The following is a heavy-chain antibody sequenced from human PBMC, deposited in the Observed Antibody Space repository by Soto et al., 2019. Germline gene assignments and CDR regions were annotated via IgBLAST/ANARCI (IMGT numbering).Heavy chain of an antibody. V-gene: IGHV4-59*01. D-gene: IGHD3-22*01. CDR3: ARVLPLYYYDSSGYYPVPWFDP. CDR2: IYYSGST. CDR1: GGSISSYY. J-gene: IGHJ5*02. Sequence: TLSLTCTVSGGSISSYYWSWIRQPPGKGLEWIGYIYYSGSTNYNPSLKSRVTISVDTSKNQFSLKLSSVTAADTAVYYCARVLPLYYYDSSGYYPVPWFDPWGQGTLVTVSS.